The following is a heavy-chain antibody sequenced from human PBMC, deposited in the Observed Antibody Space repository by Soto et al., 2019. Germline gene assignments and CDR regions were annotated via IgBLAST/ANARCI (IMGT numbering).Heavy chain of an antibody. CDR1: GGTFSSYT. J-gene: IGHJ4*02. V-gene: IGHV1-69*08. CDR2: IIPILGIA. D-gene: IGHD2-21*02. CDR3: ARERAYCGGDCTYYFDY. Sequence: QVQLVQSGAEVKKPGSSVKVSCKASGGTFSSYTISWVRQAPGQGLEWMGRIIPILGIANYAQKFQGRVTITAXXSXSXAYMELRSLRSEDTAVYYCARERAYCGGDCTYYFDYWGQGTLVTVSS.